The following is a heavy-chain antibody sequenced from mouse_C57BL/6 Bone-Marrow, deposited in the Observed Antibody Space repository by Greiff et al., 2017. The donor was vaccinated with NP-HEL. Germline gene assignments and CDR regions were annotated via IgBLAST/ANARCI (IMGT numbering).Heavy chain of an antibody. J-gene: IGHJ3*01. CDR1: GYSFTGYY. Sequence: VQLQQSGPELVKPGASVKISCKASGYSFTGYYMNWVKQSPEKSLEWIGEINPSTGGTTYNQKFKAKATSTVDKSSSTAYMQLKSLTSEDSAVYYCARRTPMAWFAYWGQGTLVTVSA. D-gene: IGHD2-3*01. CDR2: INPSTGGT. CDR3: ARRTPMAWFAY. V-gene: IGHV1-42*01.